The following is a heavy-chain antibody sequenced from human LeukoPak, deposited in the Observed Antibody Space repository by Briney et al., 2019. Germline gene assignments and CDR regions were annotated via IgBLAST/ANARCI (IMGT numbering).Heavy chain of an antibody. CDR1: GGSISSYY. Sequence: SETLSLTCTVSGGSISSYYWSWIRQPPGKRLEWIGYIYYSGSTNYNPSLKSRVTISVDTSKNQFSLKLSSVTAADTAVYYCARTTVATFGYDAFDIWGQGTMVTVSS. CDR2: IYYSGST. V-gene: IGHV4-59*01. CDR3: ARTTVATFGYDAFDI. J-gene: IGHJ3*02. D-gene: IGHD4-17*01.